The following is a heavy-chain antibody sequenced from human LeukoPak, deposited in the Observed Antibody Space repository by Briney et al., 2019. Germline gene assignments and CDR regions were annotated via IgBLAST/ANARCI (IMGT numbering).Heavy chain of an antibody. D-gene: IGHD3-10*01. V-gene: IGHV4-34*01. J-gene: IGHJ4*02. Sequence: SETLSLTCAVYGGSFSGYFWSWIRQAPGKGLEWIGEINHSGSMNYNPSLKSRVTISVDTSKNQFSLKLSSVTAADTAVYYCARKYYYGSGTYYNFWGQGTLVTVSS. CDR2: INHSGSM. CDR3: ARKYYYGSGTYYNF. CDR1: GGSFSGYF.